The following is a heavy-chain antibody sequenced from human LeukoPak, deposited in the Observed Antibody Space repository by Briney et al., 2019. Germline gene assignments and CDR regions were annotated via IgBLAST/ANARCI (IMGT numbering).Heavy chain of an antibody. V-gene: IGHV3-15*01. D-gene: IGHD3-10*01. CDR1: GFIFSNAW. J-gene: IGHJ6*02. CDR2: IRSKTDGGTT. Sequence: PGRSLRLSCAASGFIFSNAWMSWVRQAPGKGLEWVGRIRSKTDGGTTDYAAPVKGRFTISGDDSKNTLYLQMNNLNTEDTAVYYCTTRSFTLVRGVISADYYYGMDVWGPGTTVTVSS. CDR3: TTRSFTLVRGVISADYYYGMDV.